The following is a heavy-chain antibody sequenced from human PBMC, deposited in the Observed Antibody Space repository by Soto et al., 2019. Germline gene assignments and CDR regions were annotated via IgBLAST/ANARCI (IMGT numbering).Heavy chain of an antibody. D-gene: IGHD3-10*01. CDR3: ARQGFGQLHGLVDV. J-gene: IGHJ6*02. V-gene: IGHV4-59*08. CDR2: INHSGLT. CDR1: GGSITSHY. Sequence: SETLSLTCSVSGGSITSHYCSWVRQPPGKGLEWIGYINHSGLTSYNPSLKSRVTMSVDTSKNQFSLKVNSVTAADTALYYCARQGFGQLHGLVDVWGPGTTVT.